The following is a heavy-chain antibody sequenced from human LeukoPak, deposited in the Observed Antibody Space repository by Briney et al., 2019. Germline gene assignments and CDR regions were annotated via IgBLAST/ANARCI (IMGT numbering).Heavy chain of an antibody. V-gene: IGHV4-34*01. CDR1: GGSFGGYY. CDR2: INHSGST. Sequence: PSETLSLTCTVYGGSFGGYYWSWIRQPPGKGLEWIGEINHSGSTNYNPSLKSRVTISVDTSKNQFSLKLSSVTAADTAVYYCARGAAGTEYYYYYYMDVWGKGTTVTVSS. J-gene: IGHJ6*03. CDR3: ARGAAGTEYYYYYYMDV. D-gene: IGHD6-13*01.